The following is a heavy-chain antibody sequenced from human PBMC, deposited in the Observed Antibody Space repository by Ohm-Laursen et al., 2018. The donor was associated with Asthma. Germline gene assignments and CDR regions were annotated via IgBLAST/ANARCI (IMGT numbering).Heavy chain of an antibody. CDR1: GGSLSGYY. Sequence: TLSLTWTVSGGSLSGYYWSWIRQHPGKGLEWIGYIYYSGSTYYNPSLKSRVTISIDTSKNQFSLKLSSVTAADTAVYYCAREDFDWPPGYCDYWGQGTLVTVSS. J-gene: IGHJ4*02. CDR2: IYYSGST. V-gene: IGHV4-31*02. CDR3: AREDFDWPPGYCDY. D-gene: IGHD3-9*01.